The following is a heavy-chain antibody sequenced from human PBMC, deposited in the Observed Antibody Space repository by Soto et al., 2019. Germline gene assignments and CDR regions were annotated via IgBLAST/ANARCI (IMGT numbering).Heavy chain of an antibody. CDR3: ARDPPTSGFDP. CDR1: GGTFSSYT. CDR2: IIPILGIA. Sequence: GASVKVSCKASGGTFSSYTISWVRQAPGQGLEWMGRIIPILGIANYAQKFQGRVTITTDTSTSTAYMELSSLRSDDTAVYYCARDPPTSGFDPWGQGTLVTVSS. V-gene: IGHV1-69*04. J-gene: IGHJ5*02.